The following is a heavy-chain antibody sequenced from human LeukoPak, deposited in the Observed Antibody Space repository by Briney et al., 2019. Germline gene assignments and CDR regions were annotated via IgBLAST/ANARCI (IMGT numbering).Heavy chain of an antibody. CDR2: IYHSGST. Sequence: SETLSLTCAVSGGSISSGGYSWSWIRQPPGTGLEWIGYIYHSGSTYYNPSLKSRVTISVDRSKNQFSLKLSSVTAADTAVYYCARGGYGDYRAFYFDYWGQGTLVTVSS. J-gene: IGHJ4*02. CDR1: GGSISSGGYS. D-gene: IGHD4-17*01. CDR3: ARGGYGDYRAFYFDY. V-gene: IGHV4-30-2*01.